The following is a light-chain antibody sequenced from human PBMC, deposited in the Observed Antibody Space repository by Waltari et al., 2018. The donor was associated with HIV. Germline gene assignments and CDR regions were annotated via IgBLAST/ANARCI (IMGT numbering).Light chain of an antibody. J-gene: IGKJ1*01. CDR1: RSLSGW. Sequence: DSQMTQPPPTLPASVGDRVTISCRASRSLSGWLAWYQQKPGRAPKLLIFQTSNLQNGVPSRFSGSVSGTEFTLTISSLQPDDFATYYCQEYASFSRTFGQGTKVEVK. V-gene: IGKV1-5*03. CDR2: QTS. CDR3: QEYASFSRT.